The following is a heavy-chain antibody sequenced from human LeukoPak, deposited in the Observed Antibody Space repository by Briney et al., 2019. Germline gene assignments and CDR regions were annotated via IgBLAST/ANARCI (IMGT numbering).Heavy chain of an antibody. Sequence: SETLSLTCAVYGGSFSGYYWSWIRQPPGKGLELIGEINHSGSTNYNPSLKSRVPISVGTSKNQFSLKLSSVTAADTAVYYCARIPGIAAAGTGWFDPWGQGTLVTVSS. D-gene: IGHD6-13*01. CDR3: ARIPGIAAAGTGWFDP. CDR1: GGSFSGYY. J-gene: IGHJ5*02. V-gene: IGHV4-34*01. CDR2: INHSGST.